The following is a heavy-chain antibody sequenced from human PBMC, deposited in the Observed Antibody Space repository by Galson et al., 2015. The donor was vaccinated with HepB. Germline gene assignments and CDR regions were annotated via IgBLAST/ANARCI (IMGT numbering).Heavy chain of an antibody. CDR1: GDTLTSYS. CDR3: ARWGMDAFDV. D-gene: IGHD7-27*01. J-gene: IGHJ3*01. V-gene: IGHV1-69*02. Sequence: SVKVSCKASGDTLTSYSIGWLRQAPGQGLEWMGRIIAVLDLPEYAQKFQGRVTITADRSTSTAYMELSSLRSDDTAVYICARWGMDAFDVWGQGTKVTVSS. CDR2: IIAVLDLP.